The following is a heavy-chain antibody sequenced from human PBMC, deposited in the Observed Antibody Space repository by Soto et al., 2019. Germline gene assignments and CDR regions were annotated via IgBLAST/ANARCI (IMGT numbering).Heavy chain of an antibody. V-gene: IGHV1-18*01. Sequence: GASVKVSCKASGYTFTSYGISWVRQAPGQGLEWMGWISAYNGNTNYAQKPQGRVTMTTDTSTSTAYMELRSLRSDDTAVYYCARDIRWLVPPHYFDYWGQGTLVTVSS. CDR2: ISAYNGNT. CDR1: GYTFTSYG. CDR3: ARDIRWLVPPHYFDY. D-gene: IGHD6-19*01. J-gene: IGHJ4*02.